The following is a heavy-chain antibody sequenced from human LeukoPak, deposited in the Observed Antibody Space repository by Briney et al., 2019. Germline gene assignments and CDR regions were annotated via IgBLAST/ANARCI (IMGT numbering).Heavy chain of an antibody. V-gene: IGHV3-21*01. CDR2: ISSSSSYI. CDR3: ARGEAQPQYCTNGVCYQFDY. Sequence: PGGSLRLSCAASGFTFRSYWMSWVRQAPGKGLEWVSSISSSSSYIYYADSVKGRFTISRDNAKNSLYLQMNSLRAEDTAVYYCARGEAQPQYCTNGVCYQFDYWGQGTLVTVSS. D-gene: IGHD2-8*01. J-gene: IGHJ4*02. CDR1: GFTFRSYW.